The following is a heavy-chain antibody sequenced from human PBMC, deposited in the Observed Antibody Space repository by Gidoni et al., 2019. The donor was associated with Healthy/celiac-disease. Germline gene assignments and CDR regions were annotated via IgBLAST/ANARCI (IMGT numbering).Heavy chain of an antibody. CDR3: AKDPIVVVVAATPTYFDY. Sequence: EVQLVESGGGVVQPGGSLRLSCAASGFPFDAYAMHWVRQAPGKGLEWVSLISGDGGSTYYADSVKGRFTISRDNSKNSLYLQMNSLRTEDTALYYCAKDPIVVVVAATPTYFDYWGQGTLVTVSS. J-gene: IGHJ4*02. CDR1: GFPFDAYA. CDR2: ISGDGGST. V-gene: IGHV3-43*02. D-gene: IGHD2-15*01.